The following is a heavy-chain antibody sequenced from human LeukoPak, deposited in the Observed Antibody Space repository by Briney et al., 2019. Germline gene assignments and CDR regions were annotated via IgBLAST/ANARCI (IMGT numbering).Heavy chain of an antibody. V-gene: IGHV3-7*05. CDR2: IKQDGSER. CDR1: GFTLSDYY. Sequence: PGGSLRLSCMASGFTLSDYYMIWVRQTPGKGLEWFANIKQDGSERNYVGSVKGRFTISRDNAKNSLYLQMNSLSAEDTAVYYCARGGRQGTGDYWGQGTLVTVSS. CDR3: ARGGRQGTGDY. J-gene: IGHJ4*02. D-gene: IGHD1-14*01.